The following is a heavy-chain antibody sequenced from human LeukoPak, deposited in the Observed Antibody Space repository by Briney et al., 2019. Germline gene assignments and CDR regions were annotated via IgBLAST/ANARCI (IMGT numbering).Heavy chain of an antibody. D-gene: IGHD3-9*01. CDR3: ARGNRRYFDWFSWFDP. CDR1: GGSFSGYY. V-gene: IGHV4-34*01. J-gene: IGHJ5*02. Sequence: PSETLSLTCAVYGGSFSGYYWSWIRQPPGKGLEWIGEINHSGSTNYNPSLKSRVTISVDTSKNQFSLKLSSVTAADTAVYYCARGNRRYFDWFSWFDPWGQGTLVTVSS. CDR2: INHSGST.